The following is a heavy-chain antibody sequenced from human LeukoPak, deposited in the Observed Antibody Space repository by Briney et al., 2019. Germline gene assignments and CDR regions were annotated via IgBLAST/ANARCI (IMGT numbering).Heavy chain of an antibody. V-gene: IGHV4-31*03. CDR3: ARARYANAWYAFDI. CDR2: IYYSGST. Sequence: SETLSLTCTVSGGSISSGGYYWSWIRQHPGKGLEWIGYIYYSGSTYYNPSLKSRVTISVDTSKNQFSLKLTSVTAADTAVYYCARARYANAWYAFDIWGHGTMVTVSS. J-gene: IGHJ3*02. D-gene: IGHD2-2*01. CDR1: GGSISSGGYY.